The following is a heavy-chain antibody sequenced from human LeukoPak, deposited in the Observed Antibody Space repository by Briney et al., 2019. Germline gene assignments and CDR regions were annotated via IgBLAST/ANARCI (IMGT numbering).Heavy chain of an antibody. Sequence: SETLSPTCTVSDGSISSYYWSWIRQPPGKGLEWIGYIYYSGSTNYNPSLKSRVTISVDTSKNQFSLKLSSVTAADTAVYYCARHMSVGRYFDWLWAWDYWGQGTLVTVSS. J-gene: IGHJ4*02. CDR3: ARHMSVGRYFDWLWAWDY. D-gene: IGHD3-9*01. V-gene: IGHV4-59*08. CDR1: DGSISSYY. CDR2: IYYSGST.